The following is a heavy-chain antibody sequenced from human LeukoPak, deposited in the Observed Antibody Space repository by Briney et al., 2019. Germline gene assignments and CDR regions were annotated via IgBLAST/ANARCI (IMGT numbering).Heavy chain of an antibody. V-gene: IGHV1-69*01. CDR1: GGTFSSYA. CDR3: ARGGGMRTLYYYYYMDV. Sequence: SVKVSCKASGGTFSSYAISWVRQAPGQGLEWMGGIIPIFGTANYAQKFQGRVTITADESTSTAYMELSSLRSEDTAVYYCARGGGMRTLYYYYYMDVWGKGTTVTISS. J-gene: IGHJ6*03. CDR2: IIPIFGTA. D-gene: IGHD3-16*01.